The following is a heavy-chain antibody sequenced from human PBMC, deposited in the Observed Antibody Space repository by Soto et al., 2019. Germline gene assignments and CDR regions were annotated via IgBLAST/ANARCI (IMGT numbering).Heavy chain of an antibody. D-gene: IGHD5-12*01. CDR3: AHSIVATTGGYFDS. Sequence: QITLKESGPTLVKPTQTLTLTCTFSGFSLSTSGVGVGWIRQPPGKALEWLALIYWDDDKRYSPSLKSRLTITKDTSKSQVVLTMTNMDPVDTATYYCAHSIVATTGGYFDSWGQGTLVTVSS. CDR2: IYWDDDK. V-gene: IGHV2-5*02. J-gene: IGHJ4*02. CDR1: GFSLSTSGVG.